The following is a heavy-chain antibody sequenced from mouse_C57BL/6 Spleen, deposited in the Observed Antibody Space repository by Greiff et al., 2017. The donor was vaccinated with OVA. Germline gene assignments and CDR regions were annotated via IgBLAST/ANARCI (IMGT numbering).Heavy chain of an antibody. CDR2: IHPNSGST. D-gene: IGHD3-3*01. V-gene: IGHV1-64*01. CDR3: ARAGTGYAMDY. J-gene: IGHJ4*01. Sequence: VQLQQPGAELVKPGASVKLSCKASDYTFTSYWMHWVKQRPGQGLEWIGKIHPNSGSTNYNEKFKSKATLTVDKSSSTAYMQLSSLTSEDSAVYYCARAGTGYAMDYWGQGTSVTVSS. CDR1: DYTFTSYW.